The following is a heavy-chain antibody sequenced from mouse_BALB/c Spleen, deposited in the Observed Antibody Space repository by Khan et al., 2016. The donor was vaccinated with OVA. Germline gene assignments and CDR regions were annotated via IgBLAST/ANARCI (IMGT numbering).Heavy chain of an antibody. Sequence: QIQLVQSGPELKKPGETVKISCKASGYTFANYGMNWVKQAPGKGLKWIGWINTYTGEPTYSDDFKGRSAFSLETSASTAYLQINNLKNEDTATDYSAGVECNRTLSYWGQGTSVTVSS. CDR2: INTYTGEP. D-gene: IGHD6-1*01. CDR3: AGVECNRTLSY. J-gene: IGHJ4*01. V-gene: IGHV9-3-1*01. CDR1: GYTFANYG.